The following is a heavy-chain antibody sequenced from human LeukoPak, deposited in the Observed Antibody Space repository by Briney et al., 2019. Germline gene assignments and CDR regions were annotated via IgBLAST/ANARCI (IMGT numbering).Heavy chain of an antibody. CDR3: SRYYRYFDY. V-gene: IGHV1-2*06. D-gene: IGHD3-10*01. Sequence: GASVKVSFKAAGYNFPAYFMHWVRQAPGQGLEWMGRINPNGGDTNYAQKFQGRVTMASDTSISTAYMELNSLMSDDTAVYYCSRYYRYFDYWGQGTLVTVSS. CDR1: GYNFPAYF. CDR2: INPNGGDT. J-gene: IGHJ4*02.